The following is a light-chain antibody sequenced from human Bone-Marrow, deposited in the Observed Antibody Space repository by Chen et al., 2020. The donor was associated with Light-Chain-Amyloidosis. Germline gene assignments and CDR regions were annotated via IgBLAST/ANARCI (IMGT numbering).Light chain of an antibody. V-gene: IGLV3-27*01. CDR3: YSATDDSLGV. Sequence: SYELTQPSSVSVSPGQTAKITCSGDLLAQNYVRWLQQKPGQAPVLVIYKDTERPSGIPERFSGSSSETTATLTVSGAQVDDEADYHCYSATDDSLGVFGGGTRLTVL. J-gene: IGLJ3*02. CDR2: KDT. CDR1: LLAQNY.